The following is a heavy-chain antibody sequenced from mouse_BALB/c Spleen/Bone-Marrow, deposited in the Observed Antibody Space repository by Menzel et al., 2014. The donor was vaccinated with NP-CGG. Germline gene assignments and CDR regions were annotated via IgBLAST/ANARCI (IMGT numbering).Heavy chain of an antibody. CDR1: GFTFSSYG. J-gene: IGHJ4*01. CDR3: ARIWAYYAMDY. CDR2: INSNGGST. Sequence: EVKLMESGGGLVQPEGSLKLSCAASGFTFSSYGMSWVRQTPDKRLELVATINSNGGSTYYPDSVKGRFTISRDNAKNTLYLQMSSLKSEDTAMYYCARIWAYYAMDYWGQGTSVTVSS. D-gene: IGHD4-1*01. V-gene: IGHV5-6-3*01.